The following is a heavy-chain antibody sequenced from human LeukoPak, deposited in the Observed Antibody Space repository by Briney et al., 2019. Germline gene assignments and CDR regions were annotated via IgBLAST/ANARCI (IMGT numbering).Heavy chain of an antibody. V-gene: IGHV4-30-4*01. J-gene: IGHJ3*02. Sequence: SETLSLTCTVSGASIRSGDYYWSWIRQPPGTGLEWIVYIYDSGSTYYNPSLKSRITISVDTSENRFSLKLSSVTATDTAVYYCARDCSGGSCYGAFDIWGQGTMVTVSS. CDR1: GASIRSGDYY. D-gene: IGHD2-15*01. CDR3: ARDCSGGSCYGAFDI. CDR2: IYDSGST.